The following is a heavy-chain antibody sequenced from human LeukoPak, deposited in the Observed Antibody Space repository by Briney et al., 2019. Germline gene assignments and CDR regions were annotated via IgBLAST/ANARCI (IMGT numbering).Heavy chain of an antibody. CDR2: IYYSGST. CDR3: ARQNSGYDFGNYYYYMDV. Sequence: SETLSLTCSVSGGSISSSSYYWGWIRQPPGKGLEWIGSIYYSGSTYYNPSLKSRVTISVDTSKSQFSLKLSSVTAADTAVYYCARQNSGYDFGNYYYYMDVWGKGTTVTISS. CDR1: GGSISSSSYY. V-gene: IGHV4-39*01. D-gene: IGHD5-12*01. J-gene: IGHJ6*03.